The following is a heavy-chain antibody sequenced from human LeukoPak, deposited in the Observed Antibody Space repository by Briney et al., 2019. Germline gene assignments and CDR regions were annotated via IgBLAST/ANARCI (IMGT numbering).Heavy chain of an antibody. CDR3: ARAGGGGVTMLRGALDY. Sequence: GGSLRLSCAASGFTFSTYSMNWVRQAPGKGLEWVSSITSSSTYICYADSVNDRFTISRDNAKNSLYLQMNSLRAEDTAVYYCARAGGGGVTMLRGALDYWGQGTLVTVSS. V-gene: IGHV3-21*01. CDR2: ITSSSTYI. J-gene: IGHJ4*02. CDR1: GFTFSTYS. D-gene: IGHD3-10*01.